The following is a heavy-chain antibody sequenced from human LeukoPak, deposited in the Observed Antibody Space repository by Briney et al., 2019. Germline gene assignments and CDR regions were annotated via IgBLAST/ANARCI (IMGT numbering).Heavy chain of an antibody. Sequence: PGGSLRLSCAASGFTFSSYAMHWVRQAPGKGLEYVSAISSNGGSTYYANSVKGRFTISRDNSKNTLYLQMGSLRAEDMAVYYCARANFRDYYDSSGYYHPFDYWGQGTLVTVSS. V-gene: IGHV3-64*01. J-gene: IGHJ4*02. D-gene: IGHD3-22*01. CDR1: GFTFSSYA. CDR2: ISSNGGST. CDR3: ARANFRDYYDSSGYYHPFDY.